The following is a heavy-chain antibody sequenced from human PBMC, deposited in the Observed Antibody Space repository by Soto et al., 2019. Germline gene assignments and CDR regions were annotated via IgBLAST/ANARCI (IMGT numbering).Heavy chain of an antibody. J-gene: IGHJ4*02. CDR2: ISCCGGST. V-gene: IGHV3-23*01. CDR3: AKADGEQWLIPHLDN. CDR1: GFNFKKFA. Sequence: EVQLLESGGGVVQPGGSLRLSCEASGFNFKKFAMGWVRQAPGEGLEWVSGISCCGGSTSYADSVKGRFSLARDDSKNTPSLQLNSLRVQDTARYYCAKADGEQWLIPHLDNWGQGTLVTVS. D-gene: IGHD6-19*01.